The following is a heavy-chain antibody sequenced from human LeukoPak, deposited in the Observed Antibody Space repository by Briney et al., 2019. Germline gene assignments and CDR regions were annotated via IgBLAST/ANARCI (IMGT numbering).Heavy chain of an antibody. CDR1: GGSISSYY. J-gene: IGHJ3*02. CDR3: ARSLGTMIVARRAFDI. Sequence: SETLSLTCTVSGGSISSYYWSWIRQPPGEGLEWIGYIYYSGSTNYNPSLKSRVTISVDTSKNQFSLKLSSVTAADTAVYYCARSLGTMIVARRAFDIWGQGTMVTVSS. CDR2: IYYSGST. D-gene: IGHD3-22*01. V-gene: IGHV4-59*08.